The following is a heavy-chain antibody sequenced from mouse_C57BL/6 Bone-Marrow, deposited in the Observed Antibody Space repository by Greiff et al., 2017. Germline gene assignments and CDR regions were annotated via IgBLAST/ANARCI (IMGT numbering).Heavy chain of an antibody. CDR3: AREGTTVVAAYSFDY. CDR1: GYTFTSYW. Sequence: QVQLQQPGAELVMPGASVKLSCKASGYTFTSYWMHWVKQRPGQGLEWIGEIDPSASYTNYNQKFKGKSTLTVDKSSSKAYMQLSSLTSEDSAVYYWAREGTTVVAAYSFDYWGQGTTLTVSS. V-gene: IGHV1-69*01. J-gene: IGHJ2*01. CDR2: IDPSASYT. D-gene: IGHD1-1*01.